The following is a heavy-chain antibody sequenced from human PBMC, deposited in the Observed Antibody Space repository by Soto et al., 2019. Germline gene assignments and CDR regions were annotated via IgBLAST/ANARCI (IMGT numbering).Heavy chain of an antibody. CDR2: INHSGST. Sequence: SETLSLTCAFYGGSFSGYYWSLIRQPPGKGLEWIGEINHSGSTNYNPSLKSRVTISVDTSKNQFSLKLSSVTAADTAVYYCARGMGMVRGVISGADYYYMDVWGKGTTVTVSS. CDR1: GGSFSGYY. D-gene: IGHD3-10*01. J-gene: IGHJ6*03. V-gene: IGHV4-34*01. CDR3: ARGMGMVRGVISGADYYYMDV.